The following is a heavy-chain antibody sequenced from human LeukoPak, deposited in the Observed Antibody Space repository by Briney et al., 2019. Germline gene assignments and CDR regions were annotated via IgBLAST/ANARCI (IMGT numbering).Heavy chain of an antibody. CDR2: INHNGST. J-gene: IGHJ4*02. V-gene: IGHV4-34*01. Sequence: PSETLSLTCAVYGGSLSGYYWSWIRQPPGKGLEWIGEINHNGSTNFHPSLKSRVTISVDTSKNQFSLKLSSVTAADTAVYYCARIDYGGNVDYWGQGTLVTVSS. CDR3: ARIDYGGNVDY. D-gene: IGHD4-23*01. CDR1: GGSLSGYY.